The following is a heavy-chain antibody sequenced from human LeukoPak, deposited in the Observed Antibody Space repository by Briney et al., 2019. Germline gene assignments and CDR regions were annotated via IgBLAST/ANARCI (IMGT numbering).Heavy chain of an antibody. CDR1: GFTFSTYS. Sequence: GGSLRLSCATSGFTFSTYSMDWVRQAPGKELEWVSSISSSSSYKYYADSVKGRFTISRDNAKNSLYLQMNSLRAEDTALYYCARSPRYSRLNRGWGQGTLVTVSS. V-gene: IGHV3-21*01. CDR2: ISSSSSYK. CDR3: ARSPRYSRLNRG. D-gene: IGHD6-13*01. J-gene: IGHJ4*02.